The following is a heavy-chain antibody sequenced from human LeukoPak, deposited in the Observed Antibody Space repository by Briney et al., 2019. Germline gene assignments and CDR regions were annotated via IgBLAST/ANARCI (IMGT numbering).Heavy chain of an antibody. V-gene: IGHV3-48*01. CDR2: ISSSSSTI. Sequence: GGSLRLSCAASGFTFSSYSMNWVRQAPGKGLERVSYISSSSSTIYYADSVKGRFTISRDNAKNSLCLQMNSLRAEDTAVYYCARFPYAPWEPADYWGQGTLVTVSS. CDR1: GFTFSSYS. D-gene: IGHD1-26*01. J-gene: IGHJ4*02. CDR3: ARFPYAPWEPADY.